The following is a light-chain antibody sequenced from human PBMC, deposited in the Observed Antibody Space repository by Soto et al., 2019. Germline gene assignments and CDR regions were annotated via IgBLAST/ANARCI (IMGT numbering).Light chain of an antibody. CDR2: EGS. CDR1: SSDVGSYNL. Sequence: QSVLTQPASVSGSPGQSITISCTGTSSDVGSYNLVSWYQQHPGKAPKLMIYEGSKRPSGVSNRFSGSKSGNTASLTISGLQAEDEADYYCCSYAGSSTFAVFGTGIKLTVL. V-gene: IGLV2-23*03. CDR3: CSYAGSSTFAV. J-gene: IGLJ1*01.